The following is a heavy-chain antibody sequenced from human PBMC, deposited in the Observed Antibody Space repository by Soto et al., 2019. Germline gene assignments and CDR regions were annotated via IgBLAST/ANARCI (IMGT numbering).Heavy chain of an antibody. J-gene: IGHJ4*02. D-gene: IGHD3-10*01. V-gene: IGHV3-11*01. CDR3: ARSGSDPNFDY. CDR1: GVSFMDYY. Sequence: PWGALRLSCAACGVSFMDYYMNFIRQAPGKGLEWVSYISSSGSTIYYADSVKGRFTISRDNAKNSLYLQMNSLRAEDTAVYYCARSGSDPNFDYWGQGTLVTVSS. CDR2: ISSSGSTI.